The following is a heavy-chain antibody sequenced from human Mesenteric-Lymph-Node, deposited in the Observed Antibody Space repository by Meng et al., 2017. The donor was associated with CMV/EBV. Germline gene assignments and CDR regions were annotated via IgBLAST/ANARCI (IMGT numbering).Heavy chain of an antibody. CDR2: ITSNSAYI. J-gene: IGHJ4*02. V-gene: IGHV3-21*01. D-gene: IGHD4-23*01. CDR1: GFTFSNYS. CDR3: AREGDDGGSFDY. Sequence: GGSLRLSCAASGFTFSNYSMNWVRQAPGKGLEWVASITSNSAYIYYADSVKGRFTISRDNAKNSLYLQMNSLRADDTAVYYCAREGDDGGSFDYWGQGTLVTVSS.